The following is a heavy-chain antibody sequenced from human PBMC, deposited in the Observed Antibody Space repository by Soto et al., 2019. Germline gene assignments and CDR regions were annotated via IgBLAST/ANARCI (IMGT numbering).Heavy chain of an antibody. J-gene: IGHJ5*01. CDR2: IYHTGGR. CDR3: ARARPYSYVDS. CDR1: GDSINNTYW. Sequence: SETLSLTCFVSGDSINNTYWWSWVRQAPGKGLEWIGEIYHTGGRSYMPSLRGRITLSVDTSKNQFSLKLSSVTAADTAVYYCARARPYSYVDSWGQGTLVTVSS. D-gene: IGHD5-18*01. V-gene: IGHV4-4*02.